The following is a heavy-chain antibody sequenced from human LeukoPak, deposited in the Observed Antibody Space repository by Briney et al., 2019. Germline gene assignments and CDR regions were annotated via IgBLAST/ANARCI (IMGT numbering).Heavy chain of an antibody. CDR3: GRSVAAPADY. V-gene: IGHV3-7*03. CDR1: GFTLSNVW. J-gene: IGHJ4*02. D-gene: IGHD6-6*01. Sequence: GGSLRLSCATSGFTLSNVWMSWVRQAPGQGLEWVGNIRGDGSVKFYLDSVKGRFTISRDNTNSGSLQMNNLKAEDTAVYYCGRSVAAPADYWGQGTLVIVSS. CDR2: IRGDGSVK.